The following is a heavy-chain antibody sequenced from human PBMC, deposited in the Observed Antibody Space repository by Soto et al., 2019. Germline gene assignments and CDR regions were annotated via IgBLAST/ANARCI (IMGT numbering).Heavy chain of an antibody. J-gene: IGHJ6*02. CDR3: ARDGSGSYYSPPYYYGMDV. CDR1: GYTFTSYY. CDR2: INPSGGST. V-gene: IGHV1-46*01. Sequence: ASVKVSCKASGYTFTSYYMHWVRQAPGQGLEWMGIINPSGGSTSYAQKFQGRVTMTRDTSTSTVYMELSSLRSEDTAVYYCARDGSGSYYSPPYYYGMDVWGQGTTVTVSS. D-gene: IGHD3-10*01.